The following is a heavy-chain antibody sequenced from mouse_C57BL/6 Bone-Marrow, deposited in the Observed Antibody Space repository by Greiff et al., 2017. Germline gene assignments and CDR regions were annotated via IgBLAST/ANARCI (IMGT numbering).Heavy chain of an antibody. CDR2: INPGSGGT. CDR3: ARRGVTTTGYYFDY. J-gene: IGHJ2*01. Sequence: VMLVESGAELVRPGTSVKVSCKASGYAFTNYLIEWVKQRPGQGLEWIGVINPGSGGTNYNEKFKGKATLTADKSSSTAYMQLSSLTSEDSAVXFCARRGVTTTGYYFDYWGQGTTLTVSS. CDR1: GYAFTNYL. V-gene: IGHV1-54*01. D-gene: IGHD2-2*01.